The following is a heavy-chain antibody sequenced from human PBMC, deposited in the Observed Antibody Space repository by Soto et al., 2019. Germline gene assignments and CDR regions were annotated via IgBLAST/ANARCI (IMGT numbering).Heavy chain of an antibody. J-gene: IGHJ6*02. CDR2: IIPILGIA. D-gene: IGHD5-12*01. CDR3: ARDIVATIYYYYGMDV. V-gene: IGHV1-69*08. Sequence: QVQLVQSGAEVKKPGSSVKVSCKASGGTFSSYTISWVRQAPGQGLEWMGRIIPILGIANYAQKFQGRVTITADKSTSTAYMELSSLRSEDTAGYYCARDIVATIYYYYGMDVWGQGTTVTVSS. CDR1: GGTFSSYT.